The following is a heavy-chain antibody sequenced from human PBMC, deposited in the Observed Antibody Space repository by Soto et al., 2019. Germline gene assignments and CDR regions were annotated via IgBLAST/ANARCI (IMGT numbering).Heavy chain of an antibody. CDR1: GFTFSNAW. CDR3: TTGRGNSGDYDFHYYYGMDV. V-gene: IGHV3-15*07. J-gene: IGHJ6*02. CDR2: IKSKTDGGTT. Sequence: EVQLVESGGGLVKPGGSLRLSCAASGFTFSNAWMNWVRQAPGKGLEWVGRIKSKTDGGTTDYAAPVKGRFTISRDDSKNTLYLQMNSLKTEDSAVYYCTTGRGNSGDYDFHYYYGMDVWGQGTTVTVSS. D-gene: IGHD4-17*01.